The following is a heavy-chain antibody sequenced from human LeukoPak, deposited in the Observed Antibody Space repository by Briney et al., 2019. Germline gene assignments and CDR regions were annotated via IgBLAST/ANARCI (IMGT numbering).Heavy chain of an antibody. V-gene: IGHV3-30-3*01. CDR2: ISYDGSNK. J-gene: IGHJ5*02. Sequence: GGSLRLSCAASGFTFSSYAMHWVRQAPGKGLEWVAVISYDGSNKYYADSVKGRFTISRDNSKNTLYLQMNSLRAEDTAVYYCARDPTGTAAGTDWFDPWGQGTLVTVSS. CDR3: ARDPTGTAAGTDWFDP. CDR1: GFTFSSYA. D-gene: IGHD6-13*01.